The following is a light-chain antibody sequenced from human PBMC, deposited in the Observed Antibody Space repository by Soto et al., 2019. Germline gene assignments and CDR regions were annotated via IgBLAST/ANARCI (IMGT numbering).Light chain of an antibody. V-gene: IGKV1-39*01. Sequence: DIQMTQSPSSLSASVGDRVTITCRTSQSITNYLNWYQQKPGKAPKLLICAASTLQSGVPSRFSGSGSGTDFTLTISSLQPGDFASYYCQQTYTSPLYTFGQGTKLEIK. CDR3: QQTYTSPLYT. J-gene: IGKJ2*01. CDR2: AAS. CDR1: QSITNY.